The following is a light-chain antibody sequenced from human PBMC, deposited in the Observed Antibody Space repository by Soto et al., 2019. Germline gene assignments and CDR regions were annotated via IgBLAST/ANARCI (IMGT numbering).Light chain of an antibody. CDR3: QQYNIWPLS. V-gene: IGKV3-15*01. CDR1: QSVRTN. J-gene: IGKJ3*01. Sequence: EIVMTQSPATLSVSPWEGATLSCRASQSVRTNLAWYQQKPGQAPRLLIYGASTRATGIPARFSGSGSGTEFTLTISSLQSEDFAVYYCQQYNIWPLSFGPGTKVDIK. CDR2: GAS.